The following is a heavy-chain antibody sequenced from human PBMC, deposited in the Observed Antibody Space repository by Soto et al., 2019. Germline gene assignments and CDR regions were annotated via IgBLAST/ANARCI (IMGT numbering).Heavy chain of an antibody. D-gene: IGHD6-19*01. CDR1: GGSISSYY. Sequence: SETLSLTCTVSGGSISSYYWSWIRQPPGKGLEWIGYIYYGGSTNYNPSLKSRVTISVDTSKNQFSLKLSSVTAADTAVYYCARAGYSSGWLTEYYFDYWGQGTLVTVSS. CDR3: ARAGYSSGWLTEYYFDY. V-gene: IGHV4-59*01. CDR2: IYYGGST. J-gene: IGHJ4*02.